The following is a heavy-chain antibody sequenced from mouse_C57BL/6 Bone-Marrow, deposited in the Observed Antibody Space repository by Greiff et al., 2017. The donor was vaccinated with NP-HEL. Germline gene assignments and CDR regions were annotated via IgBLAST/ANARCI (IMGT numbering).Heavy chain of an antibody. CDR2: IDPSDSYT. J-gene: IGHJ4*01. D-gene: IGHD1-1*01. Sequence: QVQLQQPGAELVKPGASVKLSCKASGYTFTSYWMQWVKQRPGQGLEWIGEIDPSDSYTNYNQKFKGKATLTVDTSSSTAYMQLSSLTSEDSAVYYCAIPITTVVPLAMDYWGQGTSLTVSS. V-gene: IGHV1-50*01. CDR3: AIPITTVVPLAMDY. CDR1: GYTFTSYW.